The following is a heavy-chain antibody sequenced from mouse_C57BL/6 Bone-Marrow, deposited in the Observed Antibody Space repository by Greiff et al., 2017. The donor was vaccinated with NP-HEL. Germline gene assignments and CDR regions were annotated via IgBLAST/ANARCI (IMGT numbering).Heavy chain of an antibody. CDR1: GYTFTSYW. Sequence: QVQLQQPGAELVKPGASVKLSCKASGYTFTSYWMHWVKQRPGRGLEWIGRIYPNSGGTKYNEKFKSKATLTADKPSSTAYMQLSSLTSEDSAVYYCAREGGYDFGYWGQGATLTVSS. D-gene: IGHD3-1*01. J-gene: IGHJ2*01. V-gene: IGHV1-72*01. CDR3: AREGGYDFGY. CDR2: IYPNSGGT.